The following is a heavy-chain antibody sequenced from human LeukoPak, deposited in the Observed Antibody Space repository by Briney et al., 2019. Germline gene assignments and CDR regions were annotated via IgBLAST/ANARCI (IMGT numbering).Heavy chain of an antibody. CDR2: INPNSGGT. V-gene: IGHV1-2*02. J-gene: IGHJ4*02. CDR1: GYTFTSYG. D-gene: IGHD3-10*01. Sequence: ASVKVSCKASGYTFTSYGISWVRQAPGQGLEWMGWINPNSGGTNYAQKFQGRVTMTRDTSISTAYMELSRLRSDDTAVYYCAREPTYYYGSGSYGSGFDYWGQGTLVTVSS. CDR3: AREPTYYYGSGSYGSGFDY.